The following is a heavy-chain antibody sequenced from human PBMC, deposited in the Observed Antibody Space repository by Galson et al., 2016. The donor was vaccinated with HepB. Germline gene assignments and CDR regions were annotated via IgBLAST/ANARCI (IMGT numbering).Heavy chain of an antibody. Sequence: TLSLTCSVSGASVSSGGYHWTWIRQSAGKGLEWVGRIFTYGSTNYNPSLRSRATVSLDTSNNQFSLRLDSMTAADSGIYYCATRISPRPFDIWGRGTMVTVSS. D-gene: IGHD6-6*01. CDR2: IFTYGST. CDR1: GASVSSGGYH. J-gene: IGHJ3*02. V-gene: IGHV4-61*02. CDR3: ATRISPRPFDI.